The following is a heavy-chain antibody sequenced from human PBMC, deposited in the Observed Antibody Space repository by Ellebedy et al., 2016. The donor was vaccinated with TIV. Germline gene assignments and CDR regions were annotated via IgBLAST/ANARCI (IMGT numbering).Heavy chain of an antibody. CDR1: GGTFSSYA. J-gene: IGHJ5*02. CDR2: ISAYNGNT. D-gene: IGHD4-17*01. V-gene: IGHV1-18*01. Sequence: ASVKVSCXASGGTFSSYAISWVRQAPGQGLEWMGWISAYNGNTNYAQKLQGRVTMTTDTSTSTAYMELRSLRSDDTAVYYCARDREEDYGENWFDPWGQGTLVTVSS. CDR3: ARDREEDYGENWFDP.